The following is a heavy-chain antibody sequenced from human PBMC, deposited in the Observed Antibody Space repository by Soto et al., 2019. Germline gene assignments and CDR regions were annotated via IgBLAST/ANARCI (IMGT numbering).Heavy chain of an antibody. CDR1: GGSINTGGYY. J-gene: IGHJ5*02. D-gene: IGHD3-16*01. CDR2: IDNSGNT. CDR3: ARDPWGVGIWFNP. Sequence: QVQLQESGPGLVKPSQTLSLTCTVSGGSINTGGYYWSWIRQHPGKGLEWIGNIDNSGNTYYNPSLKSRVTKSLDTSKNQFSLKLSSVTAADAAVHYCARDPWGVGIWFNPLGQGTQVTVSS. V-gene: IGHV4-31*03.